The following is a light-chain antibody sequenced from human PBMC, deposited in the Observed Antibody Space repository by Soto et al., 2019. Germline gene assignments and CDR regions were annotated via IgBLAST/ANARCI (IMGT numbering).Light chain of an antibody. CDR3: QQRTNWPIT. Sequence: EFVWTQSPATLSLSPEERATLSCRASQSVSSYLAWYQQKPGQAPRLLIYDASNRATRIPDRFSGSGSGTDFTLTISSLEPEDFAVYYCQQRTNWPITFGQGTRLAIK. V-gene: IGKV3-11*01. J-gene: IGKJ5*01. CDR1: QSVSSY. CDR2: DAS.